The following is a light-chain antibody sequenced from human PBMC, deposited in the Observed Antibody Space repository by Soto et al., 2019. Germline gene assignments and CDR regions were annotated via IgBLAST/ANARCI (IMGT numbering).Light chain of an antibody. Sequence: QSALTQPASVSGSPGQSITISCTGTSSDVGGYNYVSWYQQHPGKAPKLLISDVTKRPSWVPDRFSGSKSGNTASLTISDLQAEDEADYYCSSYAGDNNLVFGGGTKVTVL. CDR1: SSDVGGYNY. CDR3: SSYAGDNNLV. V-gene: IGLV2-8*01. J-gene: IGLJ2*01. CDR2: DVT.